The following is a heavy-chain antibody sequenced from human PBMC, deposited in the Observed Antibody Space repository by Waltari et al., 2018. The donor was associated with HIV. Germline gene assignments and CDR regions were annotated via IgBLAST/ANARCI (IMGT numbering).Heavy chain of an antibody. J-gene: IGHJ4*02. V-gene: IGHV4-61*02. D-gene: IGHD5-18*01. CDR3: ARREYSYGKGFDY. Sequence: VSGGSISSGSYYWSWIRQPAGKGLEWIGRIYTSGSTNYNPSLKSRVTISVDTSKNQFSLKLSSVTAADTAVYYCARREYSYGKGFDYWGQGTLVTVSS. CDR2: IYTSGST. CDR1: GGSISSGSYY.